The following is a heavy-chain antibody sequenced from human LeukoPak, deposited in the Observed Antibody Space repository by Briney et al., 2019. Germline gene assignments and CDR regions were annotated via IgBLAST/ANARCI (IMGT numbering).Heavy chain of an antibody. CDR1: GYTFTGYY. Sequence: ASVKVSRKASGYTFTGYYMHWVRQAPGQGLEWMGWINPNSGGTNYAQKFQGRVTMTRDTSISTAYMELSRLRSDDTAVYYCARDRGIVVVPAAILYWGQGTLVTVSS. J-gene: IGHJ4*02. CDR3: ARDRGIVVVPAAILY. D-gene: IGHD2-2*01. CDR2: INPNSGGT. V-gene: IGHV1-2*02.